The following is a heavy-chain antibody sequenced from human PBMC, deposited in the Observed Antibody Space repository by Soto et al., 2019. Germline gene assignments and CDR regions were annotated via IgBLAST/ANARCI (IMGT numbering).Heavy chain of an antibody. V-gene: IGHV3-72*01. D-gene: IGHD2-15*01. Sequence: EVQLVESGGGLVEPGGSLRLSCAASGFTFSDHYMDWVRQAPGKGLEWIGRVRNKANSYTTEYAASVRGRFTVSRDDSMTSLYLQMTSLKTEDTAMYYCVRNLASGGTYYFDYWGQGTLVTVSS. CDR3: VRNLASGGTYYFDY. CDR2: VRNKANSYTT. CDR1: GFTFSDHY. J-gene: IGHJ4*02.